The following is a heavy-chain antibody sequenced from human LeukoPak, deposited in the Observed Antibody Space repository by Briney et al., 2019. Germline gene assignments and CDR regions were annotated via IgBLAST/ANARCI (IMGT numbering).Heavy chain of an antibody. V-gene: IGHV3-13*01. J-gene: IGHJ4*02. D-gene: IGHD2-8*01. Sequence: SGGSLRLSCAASGFTFSSYDMHWVRQATGKGLEWVSAIGTAGDTYYPGSVKGRFSISRDNTKGSLFLQLNSLRAEDTAVYYCARDLGYCTNGVCHTRFDYWGQGTLVAVSS. CDR3: ARDLGYCTNGVCHTRFDY. CDR2: IGTAGDT. CDR1: GFTFSSYD.